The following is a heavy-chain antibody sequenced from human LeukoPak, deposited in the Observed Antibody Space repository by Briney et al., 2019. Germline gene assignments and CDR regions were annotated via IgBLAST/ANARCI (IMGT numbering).Heavy chain of an antibody. V-gene: IGHV3-49*04. CDR1: GFTFGDHG. CDR3: TSDCSSDGCLQYFQH. D-gene: IGHD2-2*01. J-gene: IGHJ1*01. Sequence: GGSLILSCTASGFTFGDHGVSWVRQAPGKGPEWIGIIRNKDYGGTTEYAASVKGRFTISRENSKSVAYLHMSSLKSEDTAIYYCTSDCSSDGCLQYFQHWGQGTLVAVSS. CDR2: IRNKDYGGTT.